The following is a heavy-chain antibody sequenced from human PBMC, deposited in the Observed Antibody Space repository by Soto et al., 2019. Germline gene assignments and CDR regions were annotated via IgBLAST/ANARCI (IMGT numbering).Heavy chain of an antibody. J-gene: IGHJ3*02. D-gene: IGHD1-26*01. CDR1: GGSVSSGSYY. CDR3: AREGWEPGDAFDI. V-gene: IGHV4-61*01. Sequence: PSETLSLTCTASGGSVSSGSYYWSWIRQPPGKGLEWIGYIYYSGSTNYNPSLKSRVTISVDTSKNQFSLKLSSVTAADTAVYYCAREGWEPGDAFDIWGQGTMVTVSS. CDR2: IYYSGST.